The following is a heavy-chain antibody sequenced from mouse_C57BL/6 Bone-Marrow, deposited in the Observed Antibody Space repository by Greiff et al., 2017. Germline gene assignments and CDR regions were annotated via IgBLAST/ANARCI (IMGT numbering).Heavy chain of an antibody. J-gene: IGHJ1*03. CDR3: AREYYYYGSSYGYFDV. CDR1: GYTFTNYW. Sequence: VQLQQSGAELVRPGTSVKMSCKASGYTFTNYWIGWAKQRPGHGLEWIGDVYPGGGYTNYNEKFKGKATLTADNSSSTAYMQVSSLTSEDSAIDYVAREYYYYGSSYGYFDVWGTGTTVTVSS. D-gene: IGHD1-1*01. V-gene: IGHV1-63*01. CDR2: VYPGGGYT.